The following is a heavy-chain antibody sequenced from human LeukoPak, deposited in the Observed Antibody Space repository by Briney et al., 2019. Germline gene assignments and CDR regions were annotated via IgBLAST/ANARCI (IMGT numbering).Heavy chain of an antibody. CDR2: IYHSGST. CDR3: ASYYGDSGSLDY. CDR1: GGSISSGGYS. D-gene: IGHD4-17*01. J-gene: IGHJ4*02. Sequence: SETLSLTCAVSGGSISSGGYSWSWIRQPPGKGLEWIGYIYHSGSTYYNPSLKSRVTISVDRSKNQSSLKLSSVTAADTAVYYCASYYGDSGSLDYWGQGTLVTVSS. V-gene: IGHV4-30-2*01.